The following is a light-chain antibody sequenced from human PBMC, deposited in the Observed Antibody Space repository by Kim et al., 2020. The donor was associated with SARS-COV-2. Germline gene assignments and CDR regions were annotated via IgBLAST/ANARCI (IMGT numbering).Light chain of an antibody. Sequence: APGTTARITCGGNNIGSKSVHWYQQKPGQAPVLVIYYDSDRPSGIPERFSGSNSGNTAPLTISRVEAGDDADYYCQVWDSSSDHVVFGGGTQLTVL. CDR3: QVWDSSSDHVV. V-gene: IGLV3-21*04. J-gene: IGLJ2*01. CDR1: NIGSKS. CDR2: YDS.